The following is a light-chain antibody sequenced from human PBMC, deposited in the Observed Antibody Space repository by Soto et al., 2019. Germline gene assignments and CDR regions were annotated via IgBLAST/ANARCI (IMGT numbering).Light chain of an antibody. J-gene: IGLJ1*01. CDR2: SNP. Sequence: QSVLTEPPSASGTRGQTVTVACSGSSSNIGSYTVNWYQQLPGTAPTPVIYSNPQRPSPVPDRFSGSKSGTSASLPISGLQSEDEADYYCAAWDDSLNGSVFGSGTKVTVL. V-gene: IGLV1-44*01. CDR1: SSNIGSYT. CDR3: AAWDDSLNGSV.